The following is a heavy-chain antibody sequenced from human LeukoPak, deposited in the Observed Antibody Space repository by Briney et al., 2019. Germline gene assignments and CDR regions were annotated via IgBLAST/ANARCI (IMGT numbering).Heavy chain of an antibody. CDR2: MNPNSGNT. D-gene: IGHD6-6*01. CDR3: ARSIAARPGRRDMDV. J-gene: IGHJ6*03. Sequence: GASAKVSCKASGYTFTSYDINWVRQATGQGLEWMGWMNPNSGNTGYAQKFQGRVTITRNTSISTAYMELSSLRSEDTAVYYCARSIAARPGRRDMDVWGKGTTVTVSS. V-gene: IGHV1-8*03. CDR1: GYTFTSYD.